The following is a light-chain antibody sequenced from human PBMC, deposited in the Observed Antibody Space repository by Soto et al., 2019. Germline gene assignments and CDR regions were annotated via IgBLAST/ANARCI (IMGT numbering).Light chain of an antibody. V-gene: IGKV3-20*01. CDR1: QSINANN. CDR2: TAS. CDR3: QQYGSSPRT. Sequence: EIVLTQSPGTLSLSPGERATLSCRASQSINANNLAWYQQKVGQAPRLLIYTASSRATGIPDRFSGSGSGTDFTLTISRLEPEDLAVYFCQQYGSSPRTFGRGTKVEIK. J-gene: IGKJ1*01.